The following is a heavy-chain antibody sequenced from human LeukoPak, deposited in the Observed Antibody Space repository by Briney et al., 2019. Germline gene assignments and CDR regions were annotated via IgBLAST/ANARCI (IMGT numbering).Heavy chain of an antibody. D-gene: IGHD6-19*01. J-gene: IGHJ6*02. CDR3: TRGIAVAGRFYYYGMDV. Sequence: GGSLRLSCAASGITFSGSAMHWVRQASGKGLERVGRIRSKANSYATAYAASVKGRFTISRDDSKNTAYLQMNSLKTEDTAVYYCTRGIAVAGRFYYYGMDVWGQGTTVTVSS. CDR1: GITFSGSA. V-gene: IGHV3-73*01. CDR2: IRSKANSYAT.